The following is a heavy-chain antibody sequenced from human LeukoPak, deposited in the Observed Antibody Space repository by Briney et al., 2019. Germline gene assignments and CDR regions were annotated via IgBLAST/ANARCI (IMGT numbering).Heavy chain of an antibody. V-gene: IGHV3-30*03. CDR1: GFTFEDYG. CDR3: ARNGRRGISSAWDFDY. D-gene: IGHD3-22*01. J-gene: IGHJ4*02. Sequence: GRSLRLSCAASGFTFEDYGVHWVRQAPGKGLEWVAVISYEGTNKYYADSVKGRFTISRDNSKNTLYLQMNSLRVEDTAVYYCARNGRRGISSAWDFDYWGQGTLVTVSS. CDR2: ISYEGTNK.